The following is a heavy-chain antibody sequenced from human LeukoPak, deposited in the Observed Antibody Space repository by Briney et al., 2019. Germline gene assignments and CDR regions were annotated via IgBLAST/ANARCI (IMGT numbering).Heavy chain of an antibody. D-gene: IGHD2-8*02. V-gene: IGHV3-66*01. CDR1: SYTVSSNY. Sequence: EGSQRLSCAPSSYTVSSNYMSCPRHAPGKGLEGVSVLISGGKTYYAGPVKGRFPILRDHSKNTLYFPMHRLETEEPAGYYLTRVRAVETGGSTNYFDYWGQGTLVTVSS. CDR2: LISGGKT. CDR3: TRVRAVETGGSTNYFDY. J-gene: IGHJ4*02.